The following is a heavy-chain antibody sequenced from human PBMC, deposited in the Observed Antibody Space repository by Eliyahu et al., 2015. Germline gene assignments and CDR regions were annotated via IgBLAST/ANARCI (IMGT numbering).Heavy chain of an antibody. CDR2: ISGSGGST. CDR3: AKIPEGIVVVIMFDY. D-gene: IGHD3-22*01. V-gene: IGHV3-23*01. Sequence: EVQLLESGGGLVQPGGSLRLSCXASGFXFSSXAMSGVRQAPGKGLEWVXAISGSGGSTYYADSVKGRFTISRDNSKNTLYLQMNSLRAEDTAVYYCAKIPEGIVVVIMFDYWGQGTLVTVSS. CDR1: GFXFSSXA. J-gene: IGHJ4*02.